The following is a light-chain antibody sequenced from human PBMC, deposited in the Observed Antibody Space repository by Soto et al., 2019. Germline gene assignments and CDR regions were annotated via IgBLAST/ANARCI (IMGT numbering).Light chain of an antibody. CDR2: EAT. CDR1: SSDVGTYNL. J-gene: IGLJ2*01. V-gene: IGLV2-23*01. Sequence: QSALTQPASVSGSPGQSITISCTATSSDVGTYNLLSWYQQHPGKAPKLIIYEATKRPSGVSDRFSGSKSGNTASLTISGLQAEDEADYHCFSYAGSGMYVVFGGGTKVTVL. CDR3: FSYAGSGMYVV.